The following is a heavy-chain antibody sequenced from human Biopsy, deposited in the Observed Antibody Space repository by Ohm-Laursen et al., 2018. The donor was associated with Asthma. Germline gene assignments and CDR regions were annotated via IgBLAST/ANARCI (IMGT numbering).Heavy chain of an antibody. CDR1: GAYIGSRDHH. V-gene: IGHV4-30-4*01. CDR2: VFWSGTT. D-gene: IGHD4-17*01. CDR3: ARVASYGDLYFGIDV. J-gene: IGHJ6*02. Sequence: SETLSLTCTVGGAYIGSRDHHWSWIRQSPGTGLEWIGFVFWSGTTHYNRSLESRLSISIDTTRNEFSMTLSSVTAADTAVYCCARVASYGDLYFGIDVWGPGTTVSVS.